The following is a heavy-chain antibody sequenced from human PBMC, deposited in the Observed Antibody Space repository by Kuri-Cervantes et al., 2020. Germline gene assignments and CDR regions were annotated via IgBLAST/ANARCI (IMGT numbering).Heavy chain of an antibody. J-gene: IGHJ4*02. CDR1: GFTFSGSA. Sequence: GGSLRLSCAASGFTFSGSAIHWVRQASGKGLEWVGRIRNKANNYATTYAASVKGRFTISRDDSKSTAYLQMSSLKTEDTAVYYCASSVISITVAGTSDYWGQGTLVTVSS. CDR3: ASSVISITVAGTSDY. CDR2: IRNKANNYAT. D-gene: IGHD6-19*01. V-gene: IGHV3-73*01.